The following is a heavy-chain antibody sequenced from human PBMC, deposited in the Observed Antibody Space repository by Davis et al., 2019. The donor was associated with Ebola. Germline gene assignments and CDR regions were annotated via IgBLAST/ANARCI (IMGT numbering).Heavy chain of an antibody. CDR2: INSDESRT. Sequence: GESLKISCAASGFPFSDYWMHWVRQAPGKGLMWVSRINSDESRTTYADSVKGRFTISRDNAKKTVYLQINSLRAEDTAVYYCAREEQWLVLHYYYGMDVWGKGTTVTVSS. J-gene: IGHJ6*04. V-gene: IGHV3-74*01. D-gene: IGHD6-19*01. CDR3: AREEQWLVLHYYYGMDV. CDR1: GFPFSDYW.